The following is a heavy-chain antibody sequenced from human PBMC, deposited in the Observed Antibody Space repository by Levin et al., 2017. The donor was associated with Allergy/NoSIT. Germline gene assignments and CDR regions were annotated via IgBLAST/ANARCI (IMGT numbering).Heavy chain of an antibody. D-gene: IGHD6-19*01. Sequence: ASVKVSCAASGDSISNYWMTWVRQAPGKGLEWVANIKQDGSEKYYVASVKGRFTITRDNAKNSVDLQMSGLRAEDTAVYYCAGGAGWLVEYWGQGALVTVSS. CDR2: IKQDGSEK. J-gene: IGHJ4*02. CDR3: AGGAGWLVEY. CDR1: GDSISNYW. V-gene: IGHV3-7*01.